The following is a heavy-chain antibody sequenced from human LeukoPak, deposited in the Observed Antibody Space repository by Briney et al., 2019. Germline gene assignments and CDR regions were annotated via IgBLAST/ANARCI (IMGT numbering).Heavy chain of an antibody. Sequence: KPSETLSLTCTVSGGPISSYYWSWIRQPPGKGLEWIGYIYYSGSTNYNPSLKSRVTISVDTSKNQFSLKLSSVTAADTAVYYCARDQGGRTGGLGYWGQGTLVTVSS. CDR1: GGPISSYY. J-gene: IGHJ4*02. V-gene: IGHV4-59*01. CDR2: IYYSGST. D-gene: IGHD1/OR15-1a*01. CDR3: ARDQGGRTGGLGY.